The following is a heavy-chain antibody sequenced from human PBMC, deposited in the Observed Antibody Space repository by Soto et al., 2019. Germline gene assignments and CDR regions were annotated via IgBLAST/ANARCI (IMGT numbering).Heavy chain of an antibody. V-gene: IGHV4-31*03. CDR2: IYYSGST. CDR1: GGSISSGGYY. Sequence: SETLSLTCTVSGGSISSGGYYWSWIRQHPGKGLEWIGYIYYSGSTYYNPSLKSRVTISVDTSKNQFSLKLSSVTAADTAVYYCARGRFEYSSSLTEMRDFDYWGQGTLVTVSS. D-gene: IGHD6-6*01. J-gene: IGHJ4*02. CDR3: ARGRFEYSSSLTEMRDFDY.